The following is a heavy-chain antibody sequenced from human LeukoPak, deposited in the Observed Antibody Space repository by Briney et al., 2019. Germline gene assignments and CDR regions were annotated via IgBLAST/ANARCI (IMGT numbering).Heavy chain of an antibody. D-gene: IGHD6-19*01. Sequence: SETLSLTCTVSGGSISSYYWSWIRHPPGKGLEWIGYIYYSGSTNYNPSLKSRVTISVDTSKNQFSLKLSSVTAADTAVYYCARDRAVAGSFDYWGQGTLVTVSS. J-gene: IGHJ4*02. CDR3: ARDRAVAGSFDY. V-gene: IGHV4-59*01. CDR1: GGSISSYY. CDR2: IYYSGST.